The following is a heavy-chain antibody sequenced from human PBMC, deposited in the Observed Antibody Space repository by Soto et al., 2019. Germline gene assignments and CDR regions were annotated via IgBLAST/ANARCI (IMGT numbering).Heavy chain of an antibody. J-gene: IGHJ3*02. CDR2: IDPSDSYT. V-gene: IGHV5-10-1*01. D-gene: IGHD2-15*01. Sequence: GESLKISCKGSGYSFTSYWISWVRQMPGKGLEWMGRIDPSDSYTNYSPSFQGHVTISADKSISTAYLQWSSLKASDTAMYYCAAGHVARNYCIGGSCAFVAFDIWGQGTMVTVSS. CDR1: GYSFTSYW. CDR3: AAGHVARNYCIGGSCAFVAFDI.